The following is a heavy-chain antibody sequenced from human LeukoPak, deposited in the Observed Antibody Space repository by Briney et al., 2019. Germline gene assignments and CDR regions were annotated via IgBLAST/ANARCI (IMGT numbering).Heavy chain of an antibody. CDR3: ARDRSWGSQCYFDY. Sequence: GGSLRLSCAAPGFNFSTYGMHWVRQAPGKGLEWVGVIWYDGSNKIYAESVKGRFTISRDNSKNTLYLQMNSLRAEDTAVYYCARDRSWGSQCYFDYWGQGTLVTVSS. J-gene: IGHJ4*02. CDR2: IWYDGSNK. CDR1: GFNFSTYG. V-gene: IGHV3-33*08. D-gene: IGHD7-27*01.